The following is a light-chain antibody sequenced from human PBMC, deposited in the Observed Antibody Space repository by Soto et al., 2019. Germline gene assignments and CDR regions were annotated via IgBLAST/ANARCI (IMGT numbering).Light chain of an antibody. Sequence: DIQMTQSPSSLSASVGDRVIITCQASQDINNYLNWYQQKPGKAPKLLIYDASDLETGVPSRFSGSGSGTDFSFTISSLQPEDIATYYCQQYGNLVTFGGGTKVEIK. V-gene: IGKV1-33*01. CDR2: DAS. J-gene: IGKJ4*01. CDR1: QDINNY. CDR3: QQYGNLVT.